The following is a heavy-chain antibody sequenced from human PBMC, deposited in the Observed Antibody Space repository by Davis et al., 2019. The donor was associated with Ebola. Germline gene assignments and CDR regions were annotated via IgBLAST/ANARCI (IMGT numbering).Heavy chain of an antibody. CDR2: IYPGDSDT. CDR1: GYSFTSYW. CDR3: ARHSSDYFPFDS. Sequence: GESLKISCKGSGYSFTSYWIGWVRQMPGKGLEWMGIIYPGDSDTKYSPSLQGQVTISADTSINTAFLQWSSLKASDTAIYYCARHSSDYFPFDSWGQGTLVTVSS. J-gene: IGHJ4*02. V-gene: IGHV5-51*01. D-gene: IGHD3-22*01.